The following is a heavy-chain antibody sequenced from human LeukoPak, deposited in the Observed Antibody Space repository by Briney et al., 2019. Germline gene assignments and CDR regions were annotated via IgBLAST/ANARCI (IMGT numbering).Heavy chain of an antibody. Sequence: PGGSLRLSRAASGFTFSIYSMNWVRQAPGKGLEWVPSISSNSSYIYSADSVKGRFTMSRDNSKSSLYLQMNSLRAEDTAVYYCTKDHWYSSDTPLAASDYYYYMAVWGKGTTVTVSS. J-gene: IGHJ6*03. CDR2: ISSNSSYI. CDR3: TKDHWYSSDTPLAASDYYYYMAV. CDR1: GFTFSIYS. D-gene: IGHD2-21*01. V-gene: IGHV3-21*01.